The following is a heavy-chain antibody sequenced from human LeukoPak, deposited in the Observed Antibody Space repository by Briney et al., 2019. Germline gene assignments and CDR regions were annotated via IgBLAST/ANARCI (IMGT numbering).Heavy chain of an antibody. D-gene: IGHD2-2*01. V-gene: IGHV3-33*01. Sequence: PGGSLRLSCAASGFTLSIYCLHWVRQVPGKGLEWVAVIWYDGSNKYYADSVKGRFTISRDNSKNTLYLQMNSLRAEDTAVYYCARSYCSSTSWYADYWSQGTLVTVSS. CDR1: GFTLSIYC. CDR3: ARSYCSSTSWYADY. J-gene: IGHJ4*02. CDR2: IWYDGSNK.